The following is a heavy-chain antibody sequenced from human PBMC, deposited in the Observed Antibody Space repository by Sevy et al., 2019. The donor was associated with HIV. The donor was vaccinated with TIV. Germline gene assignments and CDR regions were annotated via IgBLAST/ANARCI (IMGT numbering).Heavy chain of an antibody. J-gene: IGHJ4*02. CDR1: RFTFSTYA. CDR2: ITGSGGTT. V-gene: IGHV3-23*01. Sequence: GGSLRLSCAASRFTFSTYAMSWVRQAPGKGLEWVSAITGSGGTTYYVDSVRGRFTISRDNSKNTLYLQMNSLRADDTAVYYCVKEAPGYNFVLGGSFDNWGQGPRVTVSS. CDR3: VKEAPGYNFVLGGSFDN. D-gene: IGHD3-10*02.